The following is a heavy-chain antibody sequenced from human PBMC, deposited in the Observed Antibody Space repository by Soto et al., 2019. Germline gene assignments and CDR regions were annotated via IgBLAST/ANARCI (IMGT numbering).Heavy chain of an antibody. CDR3: ARDQGYVLY. J-gene: IGHJ4*02. CDR1: GYTFTSYS. Sequence: GASVKVSCKASGYTFTSYSIHWVRQAPGQGLEWIGWINTDNGDAKYSQKFQGRVTVTRDTSATTAYMEVSSLRSEDTAVYYCARDQGYVLYCGLGTLVTVST. V-gene: IGHV1-3*04. D-gene: IGHD5-12*01. CDR2: INTDNGDA.